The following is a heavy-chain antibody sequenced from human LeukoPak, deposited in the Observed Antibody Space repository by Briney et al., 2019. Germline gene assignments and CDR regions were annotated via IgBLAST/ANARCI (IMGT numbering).Heavy chain of an antibody. CDR2: INPSGGST. J-gene: IGHJ3*02. D-gene: IGHD4-17*01. CDR3: ASDTVTYTGAFDI. Sequence: ASVKVSCKASGYTFTSYYMHWVRQAPGQGLEWMGIINPSGGSTSYAQKFQGRVTMTRDTSTSTVYMELSSLRAEDTAVYYCASDTVTYTGAFDIWGQGTMVTVSS. CDR1: GYTFTSYY. V-gene: IGHV1-46*01.